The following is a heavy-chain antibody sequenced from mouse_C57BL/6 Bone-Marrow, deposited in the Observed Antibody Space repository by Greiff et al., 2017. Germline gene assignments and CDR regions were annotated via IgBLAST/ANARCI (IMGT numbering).Heavy chain of an antibody. Sequence: EVKLMESGAELVKPGASVKLSCTASGFNIKDYYMHWVKQRPEQGLEWIGRIDPEDGETKYAPKFQGKATITADTSSNTAYLQLRSLTSEDTAVYYCASPCDYGAWFAYWGQGTLVTVSA. D-gene: IGHD2-4*01. V-gene: IGHV14-2*01. CDR2: IDPEDGET. CDR3: ASPCDYGAWFAY. CDR1: GFNIKDYY. J-gene: IGHJ3*01.